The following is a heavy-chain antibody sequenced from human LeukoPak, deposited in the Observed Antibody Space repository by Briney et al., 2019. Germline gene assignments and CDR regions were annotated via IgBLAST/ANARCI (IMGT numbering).Heavy chain of an antibody. CDR2: ISSNGGST. V-gene: IGHV3-64D*06. D-gene: IGHD3-10*01. Sequence: GGSLRLSCAASGFTFSSYAMHWVRQAPGKGLEYVSAISSNGGSTYYADSVKGRFTISRDNSKNTLYLQMSSLRAEGTAVYYCVKDMVRGVIIPNYGMDVWGQGTTVTVSS. CDR3: VKDMVRGVIIPNYGMDV. CDR1: GFTFSSYA. J-gene: IGHJ6*02.